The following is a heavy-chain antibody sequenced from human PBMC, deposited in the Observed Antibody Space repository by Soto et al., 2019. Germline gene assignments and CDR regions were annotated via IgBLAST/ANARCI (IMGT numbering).Heavy chain of an antibody. V-gene: IGHV3-23*01. D-gene: IGHD6-6*01. Sequence: GGSLRLSCAASGFTFSSYAMSWVRQAPGKGLEWVSAISGSGGSIYYADSVKGRFTISRDNSKNTLYLQMNSLRAEDTAVYYCAKDYRTIAARRGAFDIWGQGTMVTV. CDR3: AKDYRTIAARRGAFDI. CDR1: GFTFSSYA. J-gene: IGHJ3*02. CDR2: ISGSGGSI.